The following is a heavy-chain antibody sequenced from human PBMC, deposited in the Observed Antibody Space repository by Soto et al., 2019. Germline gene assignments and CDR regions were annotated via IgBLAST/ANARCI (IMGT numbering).Heavy chain of an antibody. D-gene: IGHD3-3*01. CDR2: IYHSGST. CDR1: GGSISRSNW. Sequence: PSETLSLTCAVSGGSISRSNWWSWVRQPPGKGLEWIGEIYHSGSTNYNPSLKSRVTISVDKSKNQFSLKLSSVTAADTAVYYCARDQVYDFWSGYGYYYGMDVWGQGTTVTVSS. V-gene: IGHV4-4*02. CDR3: ARDQVYDFWSGYGYYYGMDV. J-gene: IGHJ6*02.